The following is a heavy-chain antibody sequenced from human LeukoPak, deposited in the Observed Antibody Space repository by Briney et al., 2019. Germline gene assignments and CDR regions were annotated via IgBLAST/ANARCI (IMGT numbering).Heavy chain of an antibody. V-gene: IGHV1-2*02. CDR2: INPKSGDA. CDR1: GYTFTGYY. Sequence: PGASVKVSCKASGYTFTGYYMHWVRQAPGQGLEWMGWINPKSGDANYAQKFQGRVTMTRDTSVSTAYMELSRLRFDDTAVYSCASGYYYDSSGYYSEYFQHWGQGTQVTVSS. J-gene: IGHJ1*01. CDR3: ASGYYYDSSGYYSEYFQH. D-gene: IGHD3-22*01.